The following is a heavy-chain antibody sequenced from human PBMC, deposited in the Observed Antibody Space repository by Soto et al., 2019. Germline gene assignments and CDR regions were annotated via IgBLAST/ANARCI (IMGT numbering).Heavy chain of an antibody. Sequence: LALTCTVSVGSVSGGSYYWSWIRQPPGKGLEWIGYIYYSGSTNYNPSLKSQVTISVDTSKNQFSLKLSSVTAADTAVYYCARGGSVVTPDYWGQGTLVTVSS. CDR1: VGSVSGGSYY. J-gene: IGHJ4*02. D-gene: IGHD2-21*02. V-gene: IGHV4-61*01. CDR3: ARGGSVVTPDY. CDR2: IYYSGST.